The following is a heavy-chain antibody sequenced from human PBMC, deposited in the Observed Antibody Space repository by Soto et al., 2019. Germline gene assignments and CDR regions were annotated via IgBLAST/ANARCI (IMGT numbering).Heavy chain of an antibody. D-gene: IGHD2-2*01. CDR3: ARGECSSTSCYVYHYYGMDV. CDR1: GGTFSSYA. CDR2: IIPISGTA. V-gene: IGHV1-69*01. J-gene: IGHJ6*02. Sequence: QVQLVQSGAEVKKPGSSVKVSCKASGGTFSSYAISWVRQAPGQGLEWMGGIIPISGTANYAQKFQGRVTITADESTSTAYMELSSLRSEDTAVYYCARGECSSTSCYVYHYYGMDVWGQGTTVTVSS.